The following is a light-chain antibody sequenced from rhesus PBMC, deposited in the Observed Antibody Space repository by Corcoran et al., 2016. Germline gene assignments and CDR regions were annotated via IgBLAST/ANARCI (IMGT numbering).Light chain of an antibody. J-gene: IGKJ4*01. CDR3: QQYSSSPLT. V-gene: IGKV1-22*01. CDR2: RAS. Sequence: DIQMTQSPSSLSASVGDTGTISCRASQTISSWLAWYQQKPGKPPNLLIDRASSLQSGVPSRVSGSGSGTDFTLTISSLQSEDFATYFCQQYSSSPLTFGGGTKV. CDR1: QTISSW.